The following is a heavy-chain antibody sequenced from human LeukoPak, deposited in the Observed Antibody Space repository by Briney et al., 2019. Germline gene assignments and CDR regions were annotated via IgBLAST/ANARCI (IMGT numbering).Heavy chain of an antibody. CDR1: GFTVSSNY. CDR2: IYSGGST. V-gene: IGHV3-53*01. J-gene: IGHJ4*02. CDR3: ARAIAAAGPFDY. Sequence: GGSLRLSCAASGFTVSSNYMSWVRQAPGKGLEWVSVIYSGGSTYYADSVKGRFTISRDNSKNTLYLQMNSLRAEDTAVYYCARAIAAAGPFDYWGQGTLVTVSS. D-gene: IGHD6-13*01.